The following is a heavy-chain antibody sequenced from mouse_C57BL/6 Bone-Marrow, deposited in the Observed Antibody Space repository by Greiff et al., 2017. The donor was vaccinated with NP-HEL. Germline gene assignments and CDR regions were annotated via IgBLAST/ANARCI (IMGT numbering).Heavy chain of an antibody. V-gene: IGHV1-61*01. J-gene: IGHJ1*03. CDR2: IYPSDSET. D-gene: IGHD1-1*01. Sequence: QVQLQQPGAELVRPGSSVKLSCKASGYTFTSYWMDWVKQRPGQGLEWIGNIYPSDSETHYNQKFKDKATLTVDKSSSTAYMQLSSLTSEDSAVYYCAREITTVVEEDWYFDVWGTGTTVTVSS. CDR1: GYTFTSYW. CDR3: AREITTVVEEDWYFDV.